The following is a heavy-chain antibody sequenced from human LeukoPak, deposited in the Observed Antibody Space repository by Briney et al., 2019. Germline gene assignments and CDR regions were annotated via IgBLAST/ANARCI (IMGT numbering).Heavy chain of an antibody. J-gene: IGHJ4*02. Sequence: ASVKVSCKVSGYTLTELSMHWVRQAPGKGLEWMGGFDPEDGETIYAQKFQGRVTMTEDTSTDTAYMELSSLRSEDTAVYYCATGGGDGYNSDLDYWGQGTPVTVSS. CDR3: ATGGGDGYNSDLDY. CDR1: GYTLTELS. D-gene: IGHD5-24*01. CDR2: FDPEDGET. V-gene: IGHV1-24*01.